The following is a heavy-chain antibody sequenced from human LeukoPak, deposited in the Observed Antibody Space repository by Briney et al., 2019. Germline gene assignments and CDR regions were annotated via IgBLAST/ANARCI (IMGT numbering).Heavy chain of an antibody. Sequence: GGSLRLSCAASGFTFSSYEMNWVRQAPGKGLEWVSYISSSGSTIYYADSVKGRFTISRDNAKNTLYLQMNSLRAEDTALYYCARSFRSSGSENFDYWGQGTLVTVSS. J-gene: IGHJ4*02. CDR2: ISSSGSTI. CDR3: ARSFRSSGSENFDY. D-gene: IGHD3-10*01. CDR1: GFTFSSYE. V-gene: IGHV3-48*03.